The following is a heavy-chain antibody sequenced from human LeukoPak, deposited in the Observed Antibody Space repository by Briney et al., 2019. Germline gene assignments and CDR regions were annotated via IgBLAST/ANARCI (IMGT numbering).Heavy chain of an antibody. J-gene: IGHJ5*02. CDR2: IKSKIGGATA. CDR3: ATDRAWFDP. V-gene: IGHV3-15*01. CDR1: GITFSTAW. Sequence: GGSLRLSCAASGITFSTAWMSWLRQAPGEGLEWVGRIKSKIGGATADYAAPVKDRFTISRDDSKNTLYLQMNSLKTEDTAVYYCATDRAWFDPWGQGTLVTVSS. D-gene: IGHD3-10*01.